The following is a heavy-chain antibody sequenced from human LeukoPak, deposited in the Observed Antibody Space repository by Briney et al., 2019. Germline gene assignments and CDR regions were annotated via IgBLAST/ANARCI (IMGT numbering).Heavy chain of an antibody. J-gene: IGHJ4*02. CDR1: GFAFSNYG. D-gene: IGHD2/OR15-2a*01. V-gene: IGHV3-7*01. CDR3: ARSKEVQSTFDY. Sequence: PGGSLRLSCVASGFAFSNYGMGWVRQAPGKGLEWVANIKDDGGETYYVGSVKGRFTISRDNDKNSLELHMNSLRDKATALYSCARSKEVQSTFDYWCQETLVTVAS. CDR2: IKDDGGET.